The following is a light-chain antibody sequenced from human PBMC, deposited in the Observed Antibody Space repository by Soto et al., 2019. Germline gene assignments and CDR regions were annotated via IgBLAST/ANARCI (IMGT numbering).Light chain of an antibody. J-gene: IGLJ2*01. CDR3: LLSYSGARHVV. CDR1: TGAVTSRHY. Sequence: QAVVTQEPSLTVSPGGTVTLTCGSSTGAVTSRHYPYWFQQKPGQAPRTLIYDTSDKHSWTPARFSGSLLGGKAALTLSGAQPEDEAEYYCLLSYSGARHVVFGGGTQLTVL. V-gene: IGLV7-46*01. CDR2: DTS.